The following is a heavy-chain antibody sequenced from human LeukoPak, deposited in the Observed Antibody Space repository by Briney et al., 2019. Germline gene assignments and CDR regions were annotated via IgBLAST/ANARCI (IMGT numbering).Heavy chain of an antibody. CDR3: SKIGTGFDN. V-gene: IGHV3-15*01. CDR2: IKRKSDGGTT. Sequence: GGSLRLSCEVSGFTLNKAWMTWVRQAPGKGLEWVGRIKRKSDGGTTDYAVPVKGRFTISRDDSKNTLYLQMNSLKNEDTAVYFCSKIGTGFDNWGQGTLVTVSP. CDR1: GFTLNKAW. J-gene: IGHJ4*02. D-gene: IGHD3-10*01.